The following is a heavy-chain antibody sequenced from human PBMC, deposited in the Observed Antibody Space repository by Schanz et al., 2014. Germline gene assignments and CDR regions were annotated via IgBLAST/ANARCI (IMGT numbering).Heavy chain of an antibody. D-gene: IGHD2-15*01. Sequence: EVQLVESGGGLVKPGGSLRLSCAASGFTFTTYAMTWVRQAPGKGLEWVSGMSGSGSTADYADSVKGRFTISRDNAKNTLYLQMNSLRAEDTAVYYCSKDKQGSRSDDSWGQGTLVTVSS. V-gene: IGHV3-23*04. J-gene: IGHJ5*01. CDR2: MSGSGSTA. CDR1: GFTFTTYA. CDR3: SKDKQGSRSDDS.